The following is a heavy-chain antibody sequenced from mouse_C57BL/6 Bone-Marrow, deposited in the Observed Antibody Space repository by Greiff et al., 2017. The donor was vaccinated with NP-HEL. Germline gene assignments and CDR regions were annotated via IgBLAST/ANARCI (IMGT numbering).Heavy chain of an antibody. J-gene: IGHJ4*01. CDR3: ASLITTVVEGAMDY. CDR1: GFTFSSYG. V-gene: IGHV5-6*01. Sequence: EVQVVESGGDLVKPGGSLKLSCAASGFTFSSYGMSWVRQTPDKRLEWVATISSGGSYTYYPDSVKGRFTISRDNAKNTLYLQMSSLKSEDTAMYYCASLITTVVEGAMDYWGQGTSVTVSS. CDR2: ISSGGSYT. D-gene: IGHD1-1*01.